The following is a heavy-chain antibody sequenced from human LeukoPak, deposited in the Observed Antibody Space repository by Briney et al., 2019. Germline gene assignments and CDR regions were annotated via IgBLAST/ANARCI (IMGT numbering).Heavy chain of an antibody. CDR2: IYYSGST. D-gene: IGHD3-3*01. V-gene: IGHV4-39*01. CDR3: ARSYYDFWSGYYGGPDY. Sequence: SETLSLTCTVSGGSISSSSYYWGWIRQPPGKGLEWIGSIYYSGSTYYNPSLKSRVTISVDTSKNQFSLKLSSVTAADTAVYYCARSYYDFWSGYYGGPDYWGQGTLVTVSS. J-gene: IGHJ4*02. CDR1: GGSISSSSYY.